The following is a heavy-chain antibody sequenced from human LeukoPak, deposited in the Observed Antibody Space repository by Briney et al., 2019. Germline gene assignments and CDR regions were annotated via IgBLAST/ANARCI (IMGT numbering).Heavy chain of an antibody. CDR1: GGTFSSYA. V-gene: IGHV1-69*05. Sequence: SVKVSCKASGGTFSSYAISWVRQAPGQGLEWMGGIIPIFGTANYAQKFQGRVTITTDESTSTAYMELSSLRSEDTAVYYCATPRRLYCSSTSCCGPYYYMDVWGKGTTVTVSS. CDR2: IIPIFGTA. CDR3: ATPRRLYCSSTSCCGPYYYMDV. J-gene: IGHJ6*03. D-gene: IGHD2-2*01.